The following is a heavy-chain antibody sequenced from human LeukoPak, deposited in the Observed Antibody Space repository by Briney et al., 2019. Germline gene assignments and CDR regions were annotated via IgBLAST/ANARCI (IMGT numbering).Heavy chain of an antibody. J-gene: IGHJ4*02. V-gene: IGHV3-21*01. CDR2: ISSSSSYI. D-gene: IGHD1-26*01. Sequence: GGSLRLSCAASGFTFSSYCMNWVRQAPGKGLEWISSISSSSSYIYYADSVKRRIITFRDNDKSSLYLQMNSLRAEDTAVYYCARGESYYPYRGDTYYFDYWGQGTLVTVSS. CDR3: ARGESYYPYRGDTYYFDY. CDR1: GFTFSSYC.